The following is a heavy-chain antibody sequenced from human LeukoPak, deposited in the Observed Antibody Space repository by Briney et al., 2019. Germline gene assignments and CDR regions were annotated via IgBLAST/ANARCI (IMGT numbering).Heavy chain of an antibody. CDR1: EYTFNGYY. D-gene: IGHD3-10*01. Sequence: ASAKVSCEVSEYTFNGYYIHWVRQAPGKGLEYMGWINADSGDTKCAQRLRGRVTMTRDTSINTAYMELSSLTSDDTAVYYCARENSGSGTFDYWGQGTLVTVSS. J-gene: IGHJ4*02. CDR2: INADSGDT. CDR3: ARENSGSGTFDY. V-gene: IGHV1-2*02.